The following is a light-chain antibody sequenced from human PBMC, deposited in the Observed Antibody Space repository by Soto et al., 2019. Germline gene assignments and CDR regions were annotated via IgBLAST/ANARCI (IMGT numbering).Light chain of an antibody. CDR2: DAS. Sequence: EIVLTQSPATLSLSPGERATLSCRASQSISNFLAWYQQKPGQPPRLLIYDASKRATDIPERFIGSGSGTDFTLTISSLEPEDFAIYYCHQRSNWPPFTFGGGTNVEI. CDR3: HQRSNWPPFT. J-gene: IGKJ4*01. CDR1: QSISNF. V-gene: IGKV3-11*01.